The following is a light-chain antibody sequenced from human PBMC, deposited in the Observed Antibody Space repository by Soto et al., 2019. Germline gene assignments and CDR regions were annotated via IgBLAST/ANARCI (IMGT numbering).Light chain of an antibody. CDR3: QQYGSSPQT. CDR1: QSVDSNY. Sequence: EIVLTQSPGTLSLSPGEEATLSCRASQSVDSNYLAWYQQKPGQTPRLIIYGASGRADGIPHRFSGSGFGTDFTLTISRLEPEDFAVYYCQQYGSSPQTFGQGTRLEIK. V-gene: IGKV3-20*01. CDR2: GAS. J-gene: IGKJ5*01.